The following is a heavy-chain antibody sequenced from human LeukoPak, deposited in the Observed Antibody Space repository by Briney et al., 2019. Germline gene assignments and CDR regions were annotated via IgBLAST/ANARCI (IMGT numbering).Heavy chain of an antibody. Sequence: PGGSLRLSCAASGFTFSSYWMHWVRQAPGKGLVWVSRINTDGSSTSYADSVKGRFTISRDNAKNTLYLQMNSLRAEDTAVYYCARCGGYCSSTSNLNWFDPWGQGTLVTVSS. V-gene: IGHV3-74*01. CDR3: ARCGGYCSSTSNLNWFDP. D-gene: IGHD2-2*01. CDR2: INTDGSST. CDR1: GFTFSSYW. J-gene: IGHJ5*02.